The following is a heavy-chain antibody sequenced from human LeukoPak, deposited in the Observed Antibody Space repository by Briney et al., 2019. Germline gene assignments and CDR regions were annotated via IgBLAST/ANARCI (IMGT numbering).Heavy chain of an antibody. CDR1: GFTCSSYS. J-gene: IGHJ4*02. CDR2: ISSSSSTI. V-gene: IGHV3-48*01. D-gene: IGHD5-24*01. Sequence: PGGSLRLSCAASGFTCSSYSMNWLRQAPGKGLEWVSYISSSSSTIYYADSVKGRFTISRDNAKNSLYLQMNSLRAEDTAVCYCARGMATQYGDYFDYWGQGTLVTVSS. CDR3: ARGMATQYGDYFDY.